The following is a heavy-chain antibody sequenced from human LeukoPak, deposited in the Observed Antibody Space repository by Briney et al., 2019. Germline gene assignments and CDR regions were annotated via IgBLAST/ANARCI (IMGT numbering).Heavy chain of an antibody. CDR1: EFTFSSHA. CDR3: ASASNGDYFLPSYYYYGMDV. J-gene: IGHJ6*02. V-gene: IGHV3-23*01. Sequence: PGGSLTPPCAPSEFTFSSHAMSWLRQAPGKGLEGLSAINAGGGSIYYADSVKGRFTISRDNSKNTLYLQMNSLRAEDTAVYYCASASNGDYFLPSYYYYGMDVWGQGTTVTVSS. D-gene: IGHD4-17*01. CDR2: INAGGGSI.